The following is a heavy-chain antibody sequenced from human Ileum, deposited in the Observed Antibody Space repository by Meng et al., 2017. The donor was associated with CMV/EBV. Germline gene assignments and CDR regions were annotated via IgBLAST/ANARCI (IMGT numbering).Heavy chain of an antibody. J-gene: IGHJ4*02. V-gene: IGHV3-74*01. Sequence: GGSLRLSCAASGFTFSSYWMHWVRQAPGKGLVWVSRINSDGTSTSYADSVKGRFAISRDNAKNTLYLQMNSLTAEDTAVYYCARGGSTYYGYWGQGSLVTVSS. CDR2: INSDGTST. CDR1: GFTFSSYW. D-gene: IGHD3-16*01. CDR3: ARGGSTYYGY.